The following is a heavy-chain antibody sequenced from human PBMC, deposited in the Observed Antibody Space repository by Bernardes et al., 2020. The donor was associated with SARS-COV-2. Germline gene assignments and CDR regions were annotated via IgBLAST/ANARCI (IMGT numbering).Heavy chain of an antibody. Sequence: GGSLRLSCVAFEFAVSTNYMSWVRQAPGKGLEWVSVIYSGGDTYYADSVKGRFTISRHNSENTLYLQMNSLRAEDTAVYYCSRDSSNGFYYYMDVWGKGTTVTVSS. CDR1: EFAVSTNY. CDR3: SRDSSNGFYYYMDV. J-gene: IGHJ6*03. D-gene: IGHD4-4*01. V-gene: IGHV3-53*04. CDR2: IYSGGDT.